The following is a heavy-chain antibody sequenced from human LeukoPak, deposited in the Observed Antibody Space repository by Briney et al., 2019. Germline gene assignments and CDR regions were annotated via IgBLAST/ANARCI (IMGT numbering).Heavy chain of an antibody. CDR1: GFTFSSYA. CDR3: AKPNAEEGAILYYFDY. V-gene: IGHV3-23*01. D-gene: IGHD1-26*01. J-gene: IGHJ4*02. Sequence: GGSLRLSCAASGFTFSSYAMSWVRQAPGKGLEWVSAISGSGGSTYYADSVKGRFTISRDNSKNTLYLQMNSLRAEDTAVYYCAKPNAEEGAILYYFDYWGQGTLVTVSS. CDR2: ISGSGGST.